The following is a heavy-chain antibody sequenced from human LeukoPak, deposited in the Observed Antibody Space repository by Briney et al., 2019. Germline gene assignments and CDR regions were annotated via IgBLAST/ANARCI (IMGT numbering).Heavy chain of an antibody. CDR1: GDSIRSSSYY. Sequence: KTSETLSLTCSVSGDSIRSSSYYGGWIRQPPGKGLEWIGSISSTGGTSYNPSLKSRVSISVDTSKNQFSLKVTSVTAADTAIYYCARDVGGGNSDFWGQGTLVTVSS. CDR3: ARDVGGGNSDF. J-gene: IGHJ4*02. CDR2: ISSTGGT. V-gene: IGHV4-39*07. D-gene: IGHD2-15*01.